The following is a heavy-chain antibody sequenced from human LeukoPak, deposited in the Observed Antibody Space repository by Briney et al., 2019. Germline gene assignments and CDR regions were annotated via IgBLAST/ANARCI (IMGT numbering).Heavy chain of an antibody. CDR3: ARTYVLTHAFDI. CDR1: NGSITSGGYY. J-gene: IGHJ3*02. V-gene: IGHV4-30-2*01. Sequence: SETLSLTCTVSNGSITSGGYYWSWIRQPPGKGLEWIGYIYHTGSTYYYPSLMTRVTISVDTSKNQFSLRLTSVTAADTAVYYCARTYVLTHAFDIWGQGTMVTVSS. CDR2: IYHTGST. D-gene: IGHD3-10*02.